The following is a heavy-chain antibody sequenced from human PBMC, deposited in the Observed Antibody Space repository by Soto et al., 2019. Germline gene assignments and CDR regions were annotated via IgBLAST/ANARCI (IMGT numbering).Heavy chain of an antibody. CDR2: IYSGGST. Sequence: PGGSLRLSCAASGFSVSSSGMSWVRQVPGEGLEWVSVIYSGGSTHDADYVKGRFSVSRDTSKNTVDLQMNSLRVDDTAVYYCGASSRKDYHFAMDVWGQGTAVTVSS. CDR1: GFSVSSSG. CDR3: GASSRKDYHFAMDV. D-gene: IGHD6-6*01. J-gene: IGHJ6*02. V-gene: IGHV3-53*01.